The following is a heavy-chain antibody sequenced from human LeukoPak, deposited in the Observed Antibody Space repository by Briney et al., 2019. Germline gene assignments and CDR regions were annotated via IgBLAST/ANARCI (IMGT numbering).Heavy chain of an antibody. V-gene: IGHV4-61*02. J-gene: IGHJ3*02. D-gene: IGHD1-26*01. Sequence: PSETLSLTCTVSGGSISSGSYYWSWIRQPAGKGLEWIGRIYTSGSTNYNPSLKSRVTISVDTSKNQFSPKLSSVTAADTAVYYCAREAGELLGAFDIWGQGTVVTVSS. CDR1: GGSISSGSYY. CDR2: IYTSGST. CDR3: AREAGELLGAFDI.